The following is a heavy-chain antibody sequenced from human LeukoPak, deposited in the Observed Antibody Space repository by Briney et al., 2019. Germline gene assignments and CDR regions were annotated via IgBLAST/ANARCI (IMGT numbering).Heavy chain of an antibody. D-gene: IGHD1-14*01. V-gene: IGHV3-43*02. J-gene: IGHJ4*02. CDR2: ISGDGSVT. Sequence: GGSLRLSCAASGFSFNDYPMHWVRQAPEKGLEWVSLISGDGSVTYYADSVKGRFTISRDNSKNSLYLQMNSLRVEDSALYYCATGSQPGTTFDYWGQGTLVTASS. CDR1: GFSFNDYP. CDR3: ATGSQPGTTFDY.